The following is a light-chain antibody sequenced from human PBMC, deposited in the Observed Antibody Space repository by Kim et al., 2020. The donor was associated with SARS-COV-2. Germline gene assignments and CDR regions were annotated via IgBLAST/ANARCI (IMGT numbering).Light chain of an antibody. CDR1: QSISSY. CDR2: AAS. Sequence: SVGDRVTITCRASQSISSYVNWYQQKPGKAPKLLIYAASSLQSGVPSRFGGSGSGTDFTLTISSLQPEDFATYYCQQSYSTPPWTFGQGTKVDIK. V-gene: IGKV1-39*01. J-gene: IGKJ1*01. CDR3: QQSYSTPPWT.